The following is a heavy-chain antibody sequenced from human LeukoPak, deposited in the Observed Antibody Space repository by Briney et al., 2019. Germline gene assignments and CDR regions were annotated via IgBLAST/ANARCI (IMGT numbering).Heavy chain of an antibody. Sequence: GGSLRLSCAASGFTFSSYAMSWVRQAPGKGLEWVSAITGSGGSTYYADPVKGRFTISRDNSENTLYLQMNSLRAEDTAVYYCASPTSGWLADYWGQGTLVTVSA. V-gene: IGHV3-23*01. J-gene: IGHJ4*02. CDR3: ASPTSGWLADY. CDR2: ITGSGGST. D-gene: IGHD6-19*01. CDR1: GFTFSSYA.